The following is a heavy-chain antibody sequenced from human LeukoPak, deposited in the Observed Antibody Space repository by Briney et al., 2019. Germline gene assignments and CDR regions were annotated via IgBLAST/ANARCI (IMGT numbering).Heavy chain of an antibody. CDR1: GYTFTSYA. V-gene: IGHV7-4-1*02. J-gene: IGHJ6*03. CDR2: INTNTGNP. Sequence: ASVKVSCKASGYTFTSYAMNWVRQAPGQGLEWMGWINTNTGNPTYAQGFTGRFVFSLDTSVSTAYLQISSLKAEDTAVYYCARDRPTWDYYYYYMDVWGKGTTVTVSS. CDR3: ARDRPTWDYYYYYMDV. D-gene: IGHD2/OR15-2a*01.